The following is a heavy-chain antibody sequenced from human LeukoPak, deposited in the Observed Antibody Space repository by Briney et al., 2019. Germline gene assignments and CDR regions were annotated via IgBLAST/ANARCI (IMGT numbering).Heavy chain of an antibody. J-gene: IGHJ4*02. CDR2: IHYRGGT. CDR3: ARTAKAARPGEFDY. V-gene: IGHV4-59*11. Sequence: SETLSLTCTVSGGSISSHYWSWIRQPPGKGLEWIGYIHYRGGTNYNPSLKSRVTMSVDTSKNQFSLKLSSVTAADTAVDYLARTAKAARPGEFDYWGQGTLVTVSS. CDR1: GGSISSHY. D-gene: IGHD6-6*01.